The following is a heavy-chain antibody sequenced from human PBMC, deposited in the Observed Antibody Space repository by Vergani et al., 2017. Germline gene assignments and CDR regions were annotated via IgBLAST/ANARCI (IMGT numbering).Heavy chain of an antibody. J-gene: IGHJ6*02. CDR2: IYYSGST. V-gene: IGHV4-31*03. D-gene: IGHD6-13*01. CDR1: GGSISSGGYY. CDR3: ARDIAAAGTPPDDYYYYGMDV. Sequence: QVQLQESGPGLVKPSQTLSLTCTVSGGSISSGGYYWSWIRQHPGKGLEWIGYIYYSGSTYYNPSLKSRVTISVDTSKNQFSLKLSSVTAADTAVYYCARDIAAAGTPPDDYYYYGMDVWGQGTTVTVSS.